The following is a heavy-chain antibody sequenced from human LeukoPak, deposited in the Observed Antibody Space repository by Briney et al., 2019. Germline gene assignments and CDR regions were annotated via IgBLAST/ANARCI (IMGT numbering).Heavy chain of an antibody. CDR3: ARWGNVAAAIGLEKYYCDY. CDR1: GGSFSGYY. V-gene: IGHV4-34*01. J-gene: IGHJ4*02. CDR2: INHSGSA. Sequence: SETLSLTCAVYGGSFSGYYWSWIRQPPGKGLEWIGEINHSGSANYNPSLKSRVTISVDTSKNQFSLRLTSVTAADTAVYYCARWGNVAAAIGLEKYYCDYWGQGTLVTVSS. D-gene: IGHD2-2*02.